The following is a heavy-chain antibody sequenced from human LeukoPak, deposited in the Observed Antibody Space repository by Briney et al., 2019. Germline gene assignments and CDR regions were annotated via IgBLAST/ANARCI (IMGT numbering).Heavy chain of an antibody. D-gene: IGHD6-19*01. J-gene: IGHJ4*02. V-gene: IGHV3-23*01. Sequence: PGGSLRLSCAASGFTFSSNAMTWVRQAPGKGLEWASAISRSGATTYCEASVEGRFTISRDNSKNTLYLQMNSLRAEDTAVYYCARDWDGSGWPIDYWGQGTLVTVSS. CDR1: GFTFSSNA. CDR3: ARDWDGSGWPIDY. CDR2: ISRSGATT.